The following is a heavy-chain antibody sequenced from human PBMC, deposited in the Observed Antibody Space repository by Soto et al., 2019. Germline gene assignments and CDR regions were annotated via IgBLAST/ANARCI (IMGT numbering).Heavy chain of an antibody. D-gene: IGHD2-2*02. Sequence: EVHVVESGGGLVQPGGSLRLSCEASGATFANYWMHWVRQVPGKGLVWVSRISNDGSDITYADSVKGRFTASRDNTKNMVFLQMNSLIVEDTSVYYCTRDIPHTWFESWGQGTLVTVSS. CDR3: TRDIPHTWFES. J-gene: IGHJ5*01. V-gene: IGHV3-74*01. CDR1: GATFANYW. CDR2: ISNDGSDI.